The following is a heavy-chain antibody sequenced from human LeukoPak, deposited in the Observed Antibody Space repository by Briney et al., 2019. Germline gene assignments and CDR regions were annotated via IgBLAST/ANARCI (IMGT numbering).Heavy chain of an antibody. CDR3: ATYRQVLLPFES. CDR1: GGSISSYY. J-gene: IGHJ4*02. D-gene: IGHD2-8*02. V-gene: IGHV4-59*01. CDR2: IYYSGST. Sequence: SETLSLTCTVSGGSISSYYWSWIRQPPGKGLEWIGYIYYSGSTNYNPSLKSRLTISVDTSKNQFSLKLSSVTAADTAIYYCATYRQVLLPFESWGQGTLVTVSS.